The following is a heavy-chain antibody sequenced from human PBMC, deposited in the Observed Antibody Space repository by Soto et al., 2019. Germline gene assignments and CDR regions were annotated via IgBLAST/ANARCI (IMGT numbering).Heavy chain of an antibody. Sequence: PGGSLRLSCAASGFTFRNNGVYWVRQAPGKGLEWVAFMWCIGYQKFCVDSVKGRFTISRDNSKNTLYLQMNSLRAEDTAVYYCARDWDYYGSGSYLGSGYWGQGTLVTVSS. D-gene: IGHD3-10*01. J-gene: IGHJ4*02. CDR3: ARDWDYYGSGSYLGSGY. CDR1: GFTFRNNG. V-gene: IGHV3-33*04. CDR2: MWCIGYQK.